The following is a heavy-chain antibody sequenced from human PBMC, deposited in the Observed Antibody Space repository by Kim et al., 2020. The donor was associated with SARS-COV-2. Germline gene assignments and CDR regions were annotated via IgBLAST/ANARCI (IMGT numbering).Heavy chain of an antibody. CDR2: IYNSGST. CDR3: AGHREATWD. J-gene: IGHJ4*02. CDR1: GGYISNYY. V-gene: IGHV4-59*01. Sequence: ETLSLTCTVSGGYISNYYWSWIRQPPGMGLEWIGWIYNSGSTNYNPSLKSRVTISVDTSKNQFSLKLNSVTAADTAVYYCAGHREATWDWGQGTLVTVSS. D-gene: IGHD1-26*01.